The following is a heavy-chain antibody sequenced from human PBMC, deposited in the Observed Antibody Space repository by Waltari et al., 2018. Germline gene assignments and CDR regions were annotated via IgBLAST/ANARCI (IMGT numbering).Heavy chain of an antibody. D-gene: IGHD2-21*01. CDR1: GYTLTELS. CDR3: AKDTLPGVVVGRGDI. J-gene: IGHJ3*02. V-gene: IGHV1-24*01. Sequence: QVQLVQSGAEVKKPGASVKVSCKVSGYTLTELSMHWVRRAPGKGLEWMGGFDPEDGETIFGPKFQGRVTITEDNSTDPAYMGPSNLRSEETAVYYRAKDTLPGVVVGRGDIWGQGTIVTVSS. CDR2: FDPEDGET.